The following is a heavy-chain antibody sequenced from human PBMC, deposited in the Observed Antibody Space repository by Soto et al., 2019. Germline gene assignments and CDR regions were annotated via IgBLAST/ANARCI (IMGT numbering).Heavy chain of an antibody. D-gene: IGHD4-4*01. CDR2: IYHSGST. CDR1: GYSITNGYY. J-gene: IGHJ4*02. Sequence: SETLSLTCAVSGYSITNGYYWGWVRQPPGKGLEWIGSIYHSGSTNYNPSLKSRVTISVDTSKNQFSLKLSSVTAADTAVYYCARFSEAKATVTLFDYWGQGTLVTVSS. V-gene: IGHV4-38-2*01. CDR3: ARFSEAKATVTLFDY.